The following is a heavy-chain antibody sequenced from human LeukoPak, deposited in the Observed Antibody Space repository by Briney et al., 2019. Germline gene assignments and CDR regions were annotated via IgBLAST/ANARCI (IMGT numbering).Heavy chain of an antibody. Sequence: GGSLRLSCAASGLTFTSHGFRWVRQAPGRGLEWLTFISLDGSRKSYADSVKGRFTFSRDDSKNTLYLEMNSLRAVDTATYYCARDRAVSWLDSWGLGTLVTVSS. CDR2: ISLDGSRK. CDR1: GLTFTSHG. D-gene: IGHD3-10*01. CDR3: ARDRAVSWLDS. V-gene: IGHV3-33*05. J-gene: IGHJ5*01.